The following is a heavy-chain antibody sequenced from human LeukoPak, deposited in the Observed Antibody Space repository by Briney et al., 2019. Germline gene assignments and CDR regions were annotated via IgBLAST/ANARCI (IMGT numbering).Heavy chain of an antibody. V-gene: IGHV4-4*07. CDR3: ARLLFVGYDVYYFDY. Sequence: PSETLSLTCTVSGGSISSYYWSWIRQPAGKGLEWIGRIYTSGSTNYNPSLKSRVTMSVDTSKNQFSLKLSSVTAADTAVYYCARLLFVGYDVYYFDYWGQGTLVTVSS. CDR1: GGSISSYY. CDR2: IYTSGST. D-gene: IGHD2-8*02. J-gene: IGHJ4*02.